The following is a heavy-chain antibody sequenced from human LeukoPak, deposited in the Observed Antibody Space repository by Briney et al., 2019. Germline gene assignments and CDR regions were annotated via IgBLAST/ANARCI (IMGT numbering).Heavy chain of an antibody. CDR2: IYYSGST. V-gene: IGHV4-59*08. D-gene: IGHD6-13*01. J-gene: IGHJ6*02. CDR3: ARLRSEVGSWYHYYYGMDV. Sequence: SETLSLTCTVSGGSISSYYWSWIRQPPGKGLEWIGYIYYSGSTNYNPSLRSRVTISVDTSKNQFSLKLSSVTAADTAVYYCARLRSEVGSWYHYYYGMDVWGQGTTVTVSS. CDR1: GGSISSYY.